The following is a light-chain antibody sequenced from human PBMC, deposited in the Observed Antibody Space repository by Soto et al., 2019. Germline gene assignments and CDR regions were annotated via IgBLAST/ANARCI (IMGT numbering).Light chain of an antibody. CDR3: QQYHIYSGT. V-gene: IGKV1-5*01. CDR2: DAS. Sequence: DIQMTQSPSSLSASVGDRVTITCRASQSISSYLNWYQQKPGKAPKLLIYDASSLESGVPSRFSGSGSGTEFTLTINSLQPDDFATYYCQQYHIYSGTFGQGTKVDI. CDR1: QSISSY. J-gene: IGKJ1*01.